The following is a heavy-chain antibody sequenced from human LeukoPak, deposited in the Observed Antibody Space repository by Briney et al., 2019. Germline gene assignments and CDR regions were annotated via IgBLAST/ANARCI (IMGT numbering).Heavy chain of an antibody. V-gene: IGHV1-69*04. J-gene: IGHJ4*02. Sequence: RASVKVSCKASGGTFSSYAISWVRQAPGQGLEWMGRIIPILGIANCAQKFQGRVTITADKSTSTAYMELSSLRSEDTAVYYCARGPYGSGSYFDYWGQGTLVTVSS. D-gene: IGHD3-10*01. CDR2: IIPILGIA. CDR3: ARGPYGSGSYFDY. CDR1: GGTFSSYA.